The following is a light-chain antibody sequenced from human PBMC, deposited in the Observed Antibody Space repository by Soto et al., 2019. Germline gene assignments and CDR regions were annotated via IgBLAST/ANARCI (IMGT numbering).Light chain of an antibody. J-gene: IGKJ5*01. Sequence: EIVLTQSPGPLSLSPGERATLSCRASQSVSSTYLAWYQQKPGQAPRLLIYRTSTRATGIPDRFSGSGSGTDFTLTISRLEPEDFAVYYCQQYGITFGQGTRLEIK. CDR3: QQYGIT. V-gene: IGKV3-20*01. CDR1: QSVSSTY. CDR2: RTS.